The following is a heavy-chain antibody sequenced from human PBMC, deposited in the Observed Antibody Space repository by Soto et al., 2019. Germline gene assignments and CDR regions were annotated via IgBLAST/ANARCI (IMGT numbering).Heavy chain of an antibody. Sequence: EVQLVESGGGLVQPGGSLRLSCAASGFTFSSYWMHWVRQAPGKGLVCVSRINTDGSTITYADSVKGRFTISRDNAKSTLYLQMNNLRAEDTAVYSCTRDWRGRLRDAFDIWGQGTMVTVSS. CDR1: GFTFSSYW. CDR2: INTDGSTI. D-gene: IGHD4-17*01. CDR3: TRDWRGRLRDAFDI. V-gene: IGHV3-74*01. J-gene: IGHJ3*02.